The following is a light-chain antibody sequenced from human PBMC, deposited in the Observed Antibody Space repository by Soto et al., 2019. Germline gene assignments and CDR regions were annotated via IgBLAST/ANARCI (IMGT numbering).Light chain of an antibody. Sequence: LTQPASVSGSPGQSITISCTGTSSDVGGYNYVSWYQQYPGKAPKLIIYDVGDRPSGVSNRFSGSKSGNTASLTISGLQAEDEADYYCSSYASSGTLVFGTGTKVTVL. V-gene: IGLV2-14*01. CDR1: SSDVGGYNY. J-gene: IGLJ1*01. CDR2: DVG. CDR3: SSYASSGTLV.